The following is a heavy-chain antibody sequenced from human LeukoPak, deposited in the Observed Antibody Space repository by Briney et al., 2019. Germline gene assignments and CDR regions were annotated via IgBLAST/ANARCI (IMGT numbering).Heavy chain of an antibody. J-gene: IGHJ6*03. CDR2: IKQDGSEK. CDR1: GFTFSSYW. D-gene: IGHD6-13*01. Sequence: GGSLRLSCAASGFTFSSYWMSWVRQPPGKGLEWVANIKQDGSEKYYVDSVKGRFTISRNNAKNSLYLQMHSLRAEDTAVYYCAAQQQLYYYYYMDVWGKGTTVTISS. CDR3: AAQQQLYYYYYMDV. V-gene: IGHV3-7*03.